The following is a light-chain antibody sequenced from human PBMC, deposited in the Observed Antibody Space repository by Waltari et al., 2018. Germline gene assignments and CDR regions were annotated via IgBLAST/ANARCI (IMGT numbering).Light chain of an antibody. CDR2: EVT. CDR3: NSYAGSNNNV. J-gene: IGLJ1*01. V-gene: IGLV2-8*01. Sequence: QSALTQPPSASGSPGQSVPISCTATSNDVGAYNYVSWYQQHPGKAPKLMIYEVTKRHSGVPDRFSGSKSGNTASLTVSGLQAEDEADYYCNSYAGSNNNVFGTGTKVTVL. CDR1: SNDVGAYNY.